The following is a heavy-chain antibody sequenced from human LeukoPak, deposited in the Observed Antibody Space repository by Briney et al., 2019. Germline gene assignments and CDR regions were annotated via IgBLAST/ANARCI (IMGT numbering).Heavy chain of an antibody. Sequence: LSLTCTVSGGSFRGDYYWAWIRQPPGKGLEWISYISSSSSTIYYADSVKGRFTISRDNAKNSLYLQMNSLRAEDTAVYYCATTGSGSYYDYWGQGTLVTVSS. CDR2: ISSSSSTI. CDR3: ATTGSGSYYDY. CDR1: GGSFRGDYY. V-gene: IGHV3-11*04. J-gene: IGHJ4*02. D-gene: IGHD1-26*01.